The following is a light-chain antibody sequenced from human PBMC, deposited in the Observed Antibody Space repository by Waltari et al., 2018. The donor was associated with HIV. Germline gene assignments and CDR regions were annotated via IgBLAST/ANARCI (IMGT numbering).Light chain of an antibody. V-gene: IGLV2-14*03. Sequence: QSALRHPASVSGSPQHSVSLSCTGPTITYNSVPWYPQHPGKPPTLMIFDNTSRPSGVSNRFSGCKSGNTASLTISGLQVEDEADYYCSSYTTSGSVLFGGGTNLTVL. J-gene: IGLJ2*01. CDR3: SSYTTSGSVL. CDR2: DNT. CDR1: TITYNS.